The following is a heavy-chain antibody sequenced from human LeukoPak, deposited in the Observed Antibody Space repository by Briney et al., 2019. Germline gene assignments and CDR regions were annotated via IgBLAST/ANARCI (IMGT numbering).Heavy chain of an antibody. V-gene: IGHV3-66*01. Sequence: PGGSLRLSCAASGFTFSDHYMDWVRQAPGKGLEWVSVIYSGGTTYYADSVKGRFTISRDNSKNTLHLQMNSLRAEDTAVYYCARSPGYCSSTSCYEIDYWGQGTLVTVSS. CDR3: ARSPGYCSSTSCYEIDY. CDR1: GFTFSDHY. D-gene: IGHD2-2*01. CDR2: IYSGGTT. J-gene: IGHJ4*02.